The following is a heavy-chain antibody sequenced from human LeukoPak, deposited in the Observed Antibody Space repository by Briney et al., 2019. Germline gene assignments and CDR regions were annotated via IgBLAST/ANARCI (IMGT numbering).Heavy chain of an antibody. CDR3: ARGPWFGELSPSFHY. V-gene: IGHV4-31*03. CDR1: GGSISNGGYY. CDR2: IYYSGST. Sequence: SQTLCLTCTVSGGSISNGGYYRSWIRQHPGKGLESIGYIYYSGSTYYNPSLKSRVTISVDTSKNQFSLKLSSVTAADTAVYYCARGPWFGELSPSFHYWGQGTLVTVSS. D-gene: IGHD3-10*01. J-gene: IGHJ4*02.